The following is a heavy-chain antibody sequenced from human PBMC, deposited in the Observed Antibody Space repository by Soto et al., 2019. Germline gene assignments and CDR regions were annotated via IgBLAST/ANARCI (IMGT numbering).Heavy chain of an antibody. Sequence: GVSLRLSCAASGFTFSSYGMHWVRQAPGKGLEWVAVISYDGSNKYYADSVKGRFTISRDNSKNTLYLQMNSLRAEDTAVYYCVGGGGYDWDFDYWGQGTLVTVSS. V-gene: IGHV3-30*03. CDR2: ISYDGSNK. J-gene: IGHJ4*02. CDR1: GFTFSSYG. D-gene: IGHD5-12*01. CDR3: VGGGGYDWDFDY.